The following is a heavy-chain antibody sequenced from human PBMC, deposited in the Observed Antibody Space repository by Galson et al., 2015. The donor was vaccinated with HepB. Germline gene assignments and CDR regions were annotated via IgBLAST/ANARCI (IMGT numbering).Heavy chain of an antibody. CDR3: VRQNDYIWGNYRFDTFEV. D-gene: IGHD3-16*02. CDR1: GFTFSSYW. V-gene: IGHV3-7*03. Sequence: SLRLSCAASGFTFSSYWMTWVRQAPGKGLEWVANIKHDGSEKYYVDSVEGRFTISRDNAKDSLSLQMNSLRVEDTAVYYCVRQNDYIWGNYRFDTFEVWGQGTMVTVFS. J-gene: IGHJ3*01. CDR2: IKHDGSEK.